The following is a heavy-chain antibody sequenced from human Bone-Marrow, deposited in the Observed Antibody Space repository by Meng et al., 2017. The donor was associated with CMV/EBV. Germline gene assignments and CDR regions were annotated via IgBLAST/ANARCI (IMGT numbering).Heavy chain of an antibody. CDR3: AKEQTSSRPFLKGGPNFDH. CDR1: GFTFSSYG. J-gene: IGHJ2*01. Sequence: GGSLRLSCAASGFTFSSYGMHWVRQAPGKGLEWVAFTRFDGRFTYYPDSVKGRLTISRDNSRNTLFLQMNRLRPDDTSLYYCAKEQTSSRPFLKGGPNFDHWGRGTLVTVSS. V-gene: IGHV3-30*02. CDR2: TRFDGRFT. D-gene: IGHD2/OR15-2a*01.